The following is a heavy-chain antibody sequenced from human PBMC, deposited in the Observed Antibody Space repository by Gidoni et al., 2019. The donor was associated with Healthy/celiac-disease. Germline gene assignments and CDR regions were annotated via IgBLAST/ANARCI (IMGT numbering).Heavy chain of an antibody. J-gene: IGHJ6*02. CDR3: AKKEGEGTYDSSGYYYYYGMDV. CDR1: GFTFSSYA. V-gene: IGHV3-23*01. D-gene: IGHD3-22*01. Sequence: EVQLLESGGGLVQPGGSLRLSCAASGFTFSSYAMSWVRQAPGKGLEWVSAISGSGGSTYYADSVKGRFTISRDNSKNTLYLQMNSLRAEDTAVYYCAKKEGEGTYDSSGYYYYYGMDVWGQGTTVTVSS. CDR2: ISGSGGST.